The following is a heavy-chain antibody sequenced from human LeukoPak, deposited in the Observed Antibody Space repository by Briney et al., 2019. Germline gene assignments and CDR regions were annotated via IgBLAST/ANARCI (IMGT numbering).Heavy chain of an antibody. Sequence: SETLSLTCTVSGGSISSYYWSWIRQPPGKGLEWIGYIYYSGSTNYNPSLKSRVTISVDTSKNQFSLKLSSVTAADTAVYYCARSSGGPTRFDYWGQGTLVTVSS. J-gene: IGHJ4*02. V-gene: IGHV4-59*01. CDR2: IYYSGST. D-gene: IGHD6-19*01. CDR3: ARSSGGPTRFDY. CDR1: GGSISSYY.